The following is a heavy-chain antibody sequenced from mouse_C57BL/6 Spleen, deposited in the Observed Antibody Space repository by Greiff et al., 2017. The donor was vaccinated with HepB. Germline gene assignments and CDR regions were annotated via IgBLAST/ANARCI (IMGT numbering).Heavy chain of an antibody. CDR3: ARGLGSSLYAMDY. V-gene: IGHV5-16*01. CDR1: GFTFSDYY. CDR2: INYDGSST. Sequence: DVHLVESEGGLVQPGSSMKLSCTASGFTFSDYYMAWVRQVPEKGLEWVANINYDGSSTYYLDSLKSRFIISRDNATNILYLQMSSLKSEDTATYYCARGLGSSLYAMDYWGQGTSVTVSS. J-gene: IGHJ4*01. D-gene: IGHD1-1*01.